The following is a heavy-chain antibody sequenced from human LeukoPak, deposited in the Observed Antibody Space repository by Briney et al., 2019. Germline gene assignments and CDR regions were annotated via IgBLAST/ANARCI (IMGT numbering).Heavy chain of an antibody. J-gene: IGHJ4*02. Sequence: GGSLRLSCAVSGITLSNYGMSWVRQAPGKGLEWVSAISGSGGSTYYADSVKGRFTISRDNSKNTLYLQMNSLRAEDTAVYYCAKERRFSGSYADWGQGTLVTVSS. D-gene: IGHD1-26*01. CDR2: ISGSGGST. CDR3: AKERRFSGSYAD. V-gene: IGHV3-23*01. CDR1: GITLSNYG.